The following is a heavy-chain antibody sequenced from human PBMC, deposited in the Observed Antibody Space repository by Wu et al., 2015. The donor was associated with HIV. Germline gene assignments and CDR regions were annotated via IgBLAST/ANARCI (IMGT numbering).Heavy chain of an antibody. CDR1: GGNFQSYA. J-gene: IGHJ4*02. Sequence: QVQLVQSGTEVKRPGSSVTISCKLSGGNFQSYACTWVRQAPGQGLEWMGGIIPIFGSPKYAQKFPGRVTITNGRVHENSLYMGELSSLKHLTDTTPVYFCAKVKPPXGGYNNGFEFWGQGKRWSPSRQ. D-gene: IGHD5-12*01. V-gene: IGHV1-69*05. CDR2: IIPIFGSP. CDR3: AKVKPPXGGYNNGFEF.